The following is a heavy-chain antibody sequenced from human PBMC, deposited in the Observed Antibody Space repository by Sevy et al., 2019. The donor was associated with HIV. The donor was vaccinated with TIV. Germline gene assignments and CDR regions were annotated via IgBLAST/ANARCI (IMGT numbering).Heavy chain of an antibody. V-gene: IGHV3-7*01. CDR1: GFSFNNYW. CDR3: AGYNDLGY. Sequence: GGSLRLSCAVSGFSFNNYWMSWVRQAPGKGLEWVANIKEDGSEKHYVDSVKGRFTISRDNTKNSLFLQMNSMRAEDTALYYCAGYNDLGYWGQGTLVTVSS. D-gene: IGHD1-1*01. CDR2: IKEDGSEK. J-gene: IGHJ4*02.